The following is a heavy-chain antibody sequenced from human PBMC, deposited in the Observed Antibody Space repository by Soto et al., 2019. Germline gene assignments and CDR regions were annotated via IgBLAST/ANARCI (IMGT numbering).Heavy chain of an antibody. CDR1: GYSFTSYW. CDR2: IDPSDSHT. CDR3: ARHSGSASYYYYGMDV. Sequence: GESLKISCKGSGYSFTSYWISWVRQMPGKGLEWMGRIDPSDSHTNYSPSFQGHVTISADKSISTAYLQWSSLKASDTAMYYCARHSGSASYYYYGMDVWGQGTTVTVSS. V-gene: IGHV5-10-1*01. D-gene: IGHD3-10*01. J-gene: IGHJ6*02.